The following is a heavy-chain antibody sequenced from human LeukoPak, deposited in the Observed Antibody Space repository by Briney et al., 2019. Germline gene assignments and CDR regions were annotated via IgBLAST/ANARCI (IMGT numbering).Heavy chain of an antibody. V-gene: IGHV3-15*01. CDR1: GFTFSSAW. J-gene: IGHJ4*02. CDR3: ATEFYRNGYNY. CDR2: IKSRTDGGTT. D-gene: IGHD5-24*01. Sequence: PGGSLRLSCAASGFTFSSAWMTWVRQTPGEGLEWVGHIKSRTDGGTTDYAAPVKGRFTVSRDDSKNTVYLQMNSLKTEDSAVYYCATEFYRNGYNYWGQGTLVTVSS.